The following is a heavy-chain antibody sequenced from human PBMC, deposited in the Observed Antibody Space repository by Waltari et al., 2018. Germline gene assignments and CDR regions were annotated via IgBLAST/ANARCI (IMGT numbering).Heavy chain of an antibody. V-gene: IGHV1-2*06. CDR2: INPNSGGT. CDR1: GYTFTGYY. CDR3: ARVGRGELVHLFDY. J-gene: IGHJ4*02. D-gene: IGHD6-13*01. Sequence: QVQLVQSGAEVKKPGASVKVSCKASGYTFTGYYMHWVRQAPGQGLEWMGRINPNSGGTNYAQKCQGRGTMTRDTSISTAYMELSRLRSDDTAVYYCARVGRGELVHLFDYWGQGTLVTVSS.